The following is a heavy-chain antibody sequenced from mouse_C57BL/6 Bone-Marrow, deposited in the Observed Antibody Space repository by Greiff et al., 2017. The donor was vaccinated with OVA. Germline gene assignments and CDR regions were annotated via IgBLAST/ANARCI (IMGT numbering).Heavy chain of an antibody. CDR1: GYAFSSSW. V-gene: IGHV1-82*01. CDR2: IYPGDGDT. J-gene: IGHJ3*01. Sequence: QVQLQQSGPELVKPGASVKISCKASGYAFSSSWMNWVKQRPGKGLEWIGRIYPGDGDTNYNGKFKGKATLTADKSSSTAYMQLSSLTSEDSAVYFCARRSYYYGSSYEAWFAYWGQGTLVTVSA. D-gene: IGHD1-1*01. CDR3: ARRSYYYGSSYEAWFAY.